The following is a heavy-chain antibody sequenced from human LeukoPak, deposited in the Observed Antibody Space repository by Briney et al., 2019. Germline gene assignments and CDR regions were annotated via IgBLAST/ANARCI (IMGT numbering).Heavy chain of an antibody. Sequence: GESLKISCKGSGYTFTNYGISWVRQAPGQGLEWMGWIGTYDGDTNFAQRVEGRVTLTIDTSTNTAYMELRSLRSDDTAMYYCARDYEGATRRDLFDPWGQGTLVTVSS. CDR2: IGTYDGDT. J-gene: IGHJ5*02. D-gene: IGHD1-26*01. V-gene: IGHV1-18*01. CDR3: ARDYEGATRRDLFDP. CDR1: GYTFTNYG.